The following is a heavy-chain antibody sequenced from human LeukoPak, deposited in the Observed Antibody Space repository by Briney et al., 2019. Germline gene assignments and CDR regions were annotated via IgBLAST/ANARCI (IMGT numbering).Heavy chain of an antibody. CDR2: IRSKANSYAT. Sequence: GGSLRLSCAASGFTFSGSAMHWVRQASGKGLEWVGRIRSKANSYATAYAASVKGRFTISRDDSKNTAYLQMNSLKTEDTAVYYCTRHQDSSSFIRDYWGQGTLVTVPS. CDR1: GFTFSGSA. CDR3: TRHQDSSSFIRDY. V-gene: IGHV3-73*01. D-gene: IGHD6-13*01. J-gene: IGHJ4*02.